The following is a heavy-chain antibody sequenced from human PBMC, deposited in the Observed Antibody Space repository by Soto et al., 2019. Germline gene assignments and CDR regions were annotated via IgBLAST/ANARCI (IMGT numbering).Heavy chain of an antibody. D-gene: IGHD2-2*01. CDR3: AKEGLFCSSTTCYGSGYFQH. V-gene: IGHV3-23*01. CDR1: GFTFSSYA. J-gene: IGHJ1*01. CDR2: IIGSGGTT. Sequence: EVQLLESGGGLEQPGGSLRLSCAASGFTFSSYAMSWVRQAPGKGLEWVSAIIGSGGTTYYAGSVKGRFTISRDNSRNTLYLQMNSLRAEATAIYYCAKEGLFCSSTTCYGSGYFQHWGQGTLVTVSS.